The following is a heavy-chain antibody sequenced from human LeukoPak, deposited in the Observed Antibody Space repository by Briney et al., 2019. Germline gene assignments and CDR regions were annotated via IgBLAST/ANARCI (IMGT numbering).Heavy chain of an antibody. D-gene: IGHD5-24*01. CDR2: ISSSSSYI. J-gene: IGHJ4*02. CDR1: GFTFSSYN. V-gene: IGHV3-21*01. Sequence: RGSLRLSCAASGFTFSSYNMNWVRQAPGKGLEWVSSISSSSSYIYYADSVRGRFTISRDNAKNSLYLQMNSLRAEDTAVYYCARGRDGSQSPIDDWGQGTLVTVSS. CDR3: ARGRDGSQSPIDD.